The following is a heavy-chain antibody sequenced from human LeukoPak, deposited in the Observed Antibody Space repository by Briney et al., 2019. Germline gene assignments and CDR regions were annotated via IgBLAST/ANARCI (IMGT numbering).Heavy chain of an antibody. D-gene: IGHD3-9*01. V-gene: IGHV4-39*07. CDR1: GGSISSSSYY. CDR3: ARDLSYDILTGYPLTGYGTDV. CDR2: IYYSGST. J-gene: IGHJ6*02. Sequence: SETLSLTCTVSGGSISSSSYYWGWIRQPPGKGLEWIGSIYYSGSTYYNPSLKSRVTISVDTSKNQFSLKLSSVTAADTAVYYCARDLSYDILTGYPLTGYGTDVWGQGTTVTVSS.